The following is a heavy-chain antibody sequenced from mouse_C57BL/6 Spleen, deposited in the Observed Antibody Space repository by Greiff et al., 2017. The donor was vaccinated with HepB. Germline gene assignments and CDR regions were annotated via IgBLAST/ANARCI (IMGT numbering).Heavy chain of an antibody. V-gene: IGHV5-4*01. J-gene: IGHJ4*01. CDR2: ISGGGSYT. Sequence: EVQGVESGGGLVKPGGSLKLSCAASGFTFSSYAMSWVRQTPEKRLEWVATISGGGSYTYYPDNVKGRFTISRDNAKNNLYLQMSHLKSEDAAMYYCARASTVVAYYYAMDYWGQGTSVTVSS. CDR1: GFTFSSYA. CDR3: ARASTVVAYYYAMDY. D-gene: IGHD1-1*01.